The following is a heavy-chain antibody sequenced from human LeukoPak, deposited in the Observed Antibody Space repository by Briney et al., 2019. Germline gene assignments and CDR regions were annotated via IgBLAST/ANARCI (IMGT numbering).Heavy chain of an antibody. CDR2: IYYSGTT. J-gene: IGHJ4*02. CDR3: AREYKWTWVGDLTSAPLDY. CDR1: GGSISSYY. D-gene: IGHD3-10*01. Sequence: SETLSLTCTVSGGSISSYYWSWIRQPPGKGLEWIGYIYYSGTTKYNPSLKGRVTISVDTSKNQFSLKLSSVTAADTAMYYCAREYKWTWVGDLTSAPLDYWGQGTLVTVSS. V-gene: IGHV4-59*01.